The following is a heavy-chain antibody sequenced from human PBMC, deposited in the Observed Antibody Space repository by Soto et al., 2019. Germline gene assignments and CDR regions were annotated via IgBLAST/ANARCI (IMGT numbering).Heavy chain of an antibody. CDR1: GFIFSDYY. Sequence: VHLEESGGGLVKPGGSLRLSCTAPGFIFSDYYMSWIRQAPGKGVEWVSDISNSGRITHHADSVEGRFTISRDNAKDSLYLQMNSLRPEDSAIYYCARHHGGGGLTLEYWGQGTLVTVSS. CDR2: ISNSGRIT. D-gene: IGHD3-16*01. J-gene: IGHJ4*02. V-gene: IGHV3-11*01. CDR3: ARHHGGGGLTLEY.